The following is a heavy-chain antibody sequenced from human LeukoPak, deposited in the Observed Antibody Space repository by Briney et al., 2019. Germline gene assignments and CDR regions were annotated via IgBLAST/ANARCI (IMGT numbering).Heavy chain of an antibody. CDR2: IIPIFGTA. J-gene: IGHJ4*02. CDR3: ARSPHILTGENFDY. CDR1: GGTFSSYA. D-gene: IGHD3-9*01. V-gene: IGHV1-69*13. Sequence: ASVKVSCKASGGTFSSYAISWVRQAPGQGLEWMGGIIPIFGTANYAQKFQGRVTITADESTSTAYMELSSLRSEDTAVFYCARSPHILTGENFDYWGQGTLATVSS.